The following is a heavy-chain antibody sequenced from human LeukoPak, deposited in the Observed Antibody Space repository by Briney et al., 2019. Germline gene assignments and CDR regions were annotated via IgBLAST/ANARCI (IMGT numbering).Heavy chain of an antibody. D-gene: IGHD3-22*01. CDR1: GYTFTSYD. CDR3: ARGPERYSDSSGSAYFQH. V-gene: IGHV1-8*01. CDR2: MNPNSGNT. J-gene: IGHJ1*01. Sequence: GASVKVSCKASGYTFTSYDINWVRQATGQGLEWMGWMNPNSGNTGYAQKFQGRVTMTRNTSISTAYMELSSLRSEDTAVYYCARGPERYSDSSGSAYFQHWGQGTLVTVSS.